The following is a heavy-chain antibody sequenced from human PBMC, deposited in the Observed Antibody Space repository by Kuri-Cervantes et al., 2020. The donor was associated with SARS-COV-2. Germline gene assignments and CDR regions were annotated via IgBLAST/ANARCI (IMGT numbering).Heavy chain of an antibody. CDR2: IKQDGSEK. CDR1: GFTFSSYW. V-gene: IGHV3-7*01. D-gene: IGHD1-26*01. Sequence: GESLKISCAASGFTFSSYWMSWVRQAPGKGLEWVANIKQDGSEKYYVDSVKGRFTISRDNAKNSLYLQMNSLRAEDTAVYYCASSIASGAFDIWGQGTMVTVSS. J-gene: IGHJ3*02. CDR3: ASSIASGAFDI.